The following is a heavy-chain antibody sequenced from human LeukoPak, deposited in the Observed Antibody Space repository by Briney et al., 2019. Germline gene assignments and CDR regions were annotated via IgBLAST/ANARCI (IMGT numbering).Heavy chain of an antibody. Sequence: PSQTLSLTCTVSGGSIITGSYYRSWIRQPAGKGLEWIGRVYSGGSTHYNPSLKSRVTISIDTSKNQFSLHLTSVTAADTAVYYCARRSLTALSWFDPWGQGAQVTVSS. D-gene: IGHD5-18*01. J-gene: IGHJ5*02. CDR3: ARRSLTALSWFDP. CDR1: GGSIITGSYY. V-gene: IGHV4-61*02. CDR2: VYSGGST.